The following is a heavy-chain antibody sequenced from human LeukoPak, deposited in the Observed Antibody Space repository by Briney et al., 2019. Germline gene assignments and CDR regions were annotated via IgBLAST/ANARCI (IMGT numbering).Heavy chain of an antibody. V-gene: IGHV3-13*01. CDR1: GFTFSSYD. CDR3: ARDRPLDY. J-gene: IGHJ4*02. Sequence: GGPLRLSCAASGFTFSSYDMYWVRQSTGKGLEWVSAIGTAGDTYYPGSVKGRFTISRDNAKNSLYLQMNSLRAEDTAVYYCARDRPLDYWGQGTLVTVSS. CDR2: IGTAGDT.